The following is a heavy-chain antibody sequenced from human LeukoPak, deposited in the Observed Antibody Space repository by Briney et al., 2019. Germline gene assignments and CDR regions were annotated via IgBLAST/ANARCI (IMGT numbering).Heavy chain of an antibody. J-gene: IGHJ4*02. D-gene: IGHD5-12*01. CDR3: ARFRYIGSDLEVFDS. CDR2: INQDESHK. V-gene: IGHV3-7*01. CDR1: GFTFNNYW. Sequence: PGRSLRLSCAASGFTFNNYWFSWVRQAPGKGLEWVANINQDESHKFSVVSVKGRVTISRDNARNSLYLQMNGLRAEDTAVYYCARFRYIGSDLEVFDSWGQGTLVTVSS.